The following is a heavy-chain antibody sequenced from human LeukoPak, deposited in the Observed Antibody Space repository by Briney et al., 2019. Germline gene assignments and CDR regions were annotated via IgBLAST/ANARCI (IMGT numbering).Heavy chain of an antibody. V-gene: IGHV3-21*01. CDR1: GFNLASYM. CDR2: ISSTGSYI. D-gene: IGHD1-1*01. CDR3: TRVAQSGPTGWFDP. Sequence: GGSLRLSCAASGFNLASYMLNWVRQAPGKGQEWVSSISSTGSYIYYADSVKGRFTISRDNPGNVFYLQMDSLRAEDTAAYYCTRVAQSGPTGWFDPWGQGTLVTVSS. J-gene: IGHJ5*02.